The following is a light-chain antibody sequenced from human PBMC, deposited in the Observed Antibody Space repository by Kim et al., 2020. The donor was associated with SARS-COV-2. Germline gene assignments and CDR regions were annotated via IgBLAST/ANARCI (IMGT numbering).Light chain of an antibody. CDR2: AAD. CDR3: QQSKTRPYT. V-gene: IGKV1-39*01. Sequence: SASVGDRVTITCRASQSIISYLDWYQQNPGKAPKLLIYAADSLQSGVPSSFSGSGSGTDFTLTISRLQPEDFATYHCQQSKTRPYTFGQGTKLEI. CDR1: QSIISY. J-gene: IGKJ2*01.